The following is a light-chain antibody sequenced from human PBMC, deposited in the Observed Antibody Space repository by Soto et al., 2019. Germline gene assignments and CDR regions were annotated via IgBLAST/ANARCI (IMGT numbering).Light chain of an antibody. CDR3: SSSTSSATLV. V-gene: IGLV2-14*01. CDR1: TSDIGTYNY. CDR2: EVS. J-gene: IGLJ3*02. Sequence: QSALTQPASVSGSPGQSITISCSGATSDIGTYNYVSWYQHHPGKVPKVIIYEVSNRPSGVSNRFSGSKSGNTASLTISGLQAEDEADYYCSSSTSSATLVFGGGTKLTVL.